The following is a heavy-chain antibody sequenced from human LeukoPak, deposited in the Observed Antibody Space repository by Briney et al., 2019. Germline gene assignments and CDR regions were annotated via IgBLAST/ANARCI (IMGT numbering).Heavy chain of an antibody. J-gene: IGHJ4*02. D-gene: IGHD6-13*01. CDR3: AKDPSSSWYFDY. V-gene: IGHV3-30*18. CDR1: GFTFSSYG. Sequence: GRSLRLSCAASGFTFSSYGMHWVRQAPGKGLEWVAVISYDGSNKYYADSVKGRFTISRDNSKNTLYLQMNSLRAEDTAVYYCAKDPSSSWYFDYWSQGTLVTVSS. CDR2: ISYDGSNK.